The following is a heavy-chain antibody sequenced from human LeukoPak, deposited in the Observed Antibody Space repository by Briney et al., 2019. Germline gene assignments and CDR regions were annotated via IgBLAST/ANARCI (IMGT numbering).Heavy chain of an antibody. Sequence: GGSLRLSCAASGFTFSNSWMYWVRQAPGKGLEWVSSISGSGNYVHYADSLKGRFTISRDNAKNSLYLQMNSLRAEDTAVYYCTRDERHGELLDWGQGTLVTVSS. CDR1: GFTFSNSW. CDR3: TRDERHGELLD. D-gene: IGHD3-10*01. V-gene: IGHV3-21*01. CDR2: ISGSGNYV. J-gene: IGHJ4*02.